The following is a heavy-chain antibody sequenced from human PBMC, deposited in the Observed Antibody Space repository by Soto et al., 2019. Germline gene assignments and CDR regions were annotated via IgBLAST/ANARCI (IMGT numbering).Heavy chain of an antibody. CDR3: AIDHRRGYSYGYGYYYGMDV. D-gene: IGHD5-18*01. CDR2: IIPIPGIA. V-gene: IGHV1-69*04. J-gene: IGHJ6*02. CDR1: GGTFSSYT. Sequence: GASVKVSCKASGGTFSSYTISWVRQAPGQGLEWMGRIIPIPGIANYAQKFQGRVTITADKSTSTAYMELSSLRSEDTAVYYCAIDHRRGYSYGYGYYYGMDVWGQGTTVTVSS.